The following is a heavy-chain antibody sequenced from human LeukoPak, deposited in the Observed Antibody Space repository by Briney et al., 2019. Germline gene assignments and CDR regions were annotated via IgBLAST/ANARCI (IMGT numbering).Heavy chain of an antibody. J-gene: IGHJ4*02. CDR2: INQDGSEK. CDR3: ARHSHSNYFDY. CDR1: GFTFSSYW. Sequence: GGSLRLSCAASGFTFSSYWMSWVRQAPGKGLEWVANINQDGSEKYYVDSVKGRFTISRDNAKNSLYLQMNSLRVEDTAVYYCARHSHSNYFDYWGQGTLVTVSS. V-gene: IGHV3-7*01. D-gene: IGHD4-11*01.